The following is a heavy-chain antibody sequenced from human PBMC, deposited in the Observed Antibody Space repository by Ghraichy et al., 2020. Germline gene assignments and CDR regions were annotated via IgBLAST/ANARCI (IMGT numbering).Heavy chain of an antibody. D-gene: IGHD3-3*01. Sequence: SAKVSCKASGGTFSSYAISWVRQAPGQGLEWMGGIIPIFGTANYAQKFQGRVTITADESTSTAYMELSSLRSEDTAVYYCAGFWSGYDSYYYYMDVWGKGTTVTVSS. J-gene: IGHJ6*03. CDR3: AGFWSGYDSYYYYMDV. V-gene: IGHV1-69*13. CDR2: IIPIFGTA. CDR1: GGTFSSYA.